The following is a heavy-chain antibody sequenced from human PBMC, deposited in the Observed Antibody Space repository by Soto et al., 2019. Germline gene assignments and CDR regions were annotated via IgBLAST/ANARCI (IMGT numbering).Heavy chain of an antibody. CDR2: INHSGST. V-gene: IGHV4-34*01. J-gene: IGHJ5*02. D-gene: IGHD3-9*01. CDR3: ARGFPILTGYYKSGDWFDP. Sequence: SETLSLTCAVYGGSFSGYYWSWIRQPPGKGLEWIGEINHSGSTNYNPSLKSRVTISVDTSKNQFSLKLSSVTAADTAVYYCARGFPILTGYYKSGDWFDPWGQGTLVTVSS. CDR1: GGSFSGYY.